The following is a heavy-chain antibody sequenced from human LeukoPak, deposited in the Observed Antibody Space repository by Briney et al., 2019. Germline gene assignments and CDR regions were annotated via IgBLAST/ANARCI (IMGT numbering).Heavy chain of an antibody. V-gene: IGHV4-59*01. CDR1: GGSISSYY. CDR2: MYNSATT. D-gene: IGHD3-22*01. Sequence: SEPLSLTCTVSGGSISSYYWSWIRQPPGKGLEWIGYMYNSATTNYNPSLKSRVTISVDTSKNHFSLRLSSVTAADTAVYYCARAPHSYDSGTYSVQHYFDLWGRGTLVTVSS. J-gene: IGHJ2*01. CDR3: ARAPHSYDSGTYSVQHYFDL.